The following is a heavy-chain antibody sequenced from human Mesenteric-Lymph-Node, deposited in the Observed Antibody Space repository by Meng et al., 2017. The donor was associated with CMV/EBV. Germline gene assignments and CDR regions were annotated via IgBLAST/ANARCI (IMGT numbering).Heavy chain of an antibody. V-gene: IGHV3-74*01. D-gene: IGHD6-13*01. CDR2: VVSDGSVT. Sequence: RLSCAASGLTFSSFCMNWFRQAPGKGLVWVSRVVSDGSVTDYADSVKGRFTISRDNVKNTLYLQMDSLRVEDTAIYYCAKDRQQLAWGQGTLVTVSS. J-gene: IGHJ5*02. CDR3: AKDRQQLA. CDR1: GLTFSSFC.